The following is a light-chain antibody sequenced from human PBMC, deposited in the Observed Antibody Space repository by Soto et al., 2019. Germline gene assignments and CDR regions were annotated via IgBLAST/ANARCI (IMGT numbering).Light chain of an antibody. J-gene: IGKJ5*01. CDR2: GAS. CDR1: QSVSSNY. V-gene: IGKV3-20*01. Sequence: EIVLAQSPGTLSLSPGDRATLSCRASQSVSSNYLAWYQQKPGQAPRLLIYGASSRATGIPDRFSGSGSGTDFTLTIGRLEPEDFAVYYCQQYATSPPITLGQGTRLEIK. CDR3: QQYATSPPIT.